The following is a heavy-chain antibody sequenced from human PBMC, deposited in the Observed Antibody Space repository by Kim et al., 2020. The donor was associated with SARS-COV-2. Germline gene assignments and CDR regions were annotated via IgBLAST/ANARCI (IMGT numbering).Heavy chain of an antibody. J-gene: IGHJ4*02. V-gene: IGHV4-59*01. CDR1: GGSISSYY. CDR2: IYYSWST. D-gene: IGHD3-22*01. CDR3: ARVRVDYDSSGYYFDY. Sequence: SETLSLTCTVSGGSISSYYWSWIRQPPGKGLEWIGYIYYSWSTNYNPSLKSRVTISVDTSKNQFSLKLSSVTAADTAVYYCARVRVDYDSSGYYFDYWGQGTLVTVSS.